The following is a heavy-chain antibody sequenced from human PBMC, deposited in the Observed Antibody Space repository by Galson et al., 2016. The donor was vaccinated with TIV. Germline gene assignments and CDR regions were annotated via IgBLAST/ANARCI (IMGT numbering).Heavy chain of an antibody. V-gene: IGHV4-59*01. CDR3: ARDGRINPRVLEY. D-gene: IGHD3-10*01. J-gene: IGHJ4*01. CDR1: GGSISSYF. Sequence: LSLTCTVSGGSISSYFWSWIRQSPGKGLEWIGHIYYSGTTDYNPSLKSRVSISIDSSKKQFSLRLTSVTAADTAVYYCARDGRINPRVLEYWGQGSLVTVS. CDR2: IYYSGTT.